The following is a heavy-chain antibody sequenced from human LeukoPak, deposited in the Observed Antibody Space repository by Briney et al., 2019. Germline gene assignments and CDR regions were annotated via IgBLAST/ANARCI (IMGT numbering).Heavy chain of an antibody. D-gene: IGHD6-19*01. J-gene: IGHJ4*02. CDR2: IKQDGSEK. CDR1: GFTFSGYA. V-gene: IGHV3-7*01. CDR3: ASIAVAGRALAY. Sequence: GGSLRLSCAASGFTFSGYAMSWVRQTPGKGLEWVANIKQDGSEKYYVDSVKGRFTISRDNAKNSLYLQMNSLRAEDTAVYYCASIAVAGRALAYWGQGTLVTVSS.